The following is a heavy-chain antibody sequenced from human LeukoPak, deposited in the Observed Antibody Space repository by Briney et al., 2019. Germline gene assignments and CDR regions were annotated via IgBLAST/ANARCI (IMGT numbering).Heavy chain of an antibody. D-gene: IGHD3-16*02. CDR2: IYSGGRT. CDR3: ASPAVWGELSLRY. V-gene: IGHV3-53*01. J-gene: IGHJ4*02. CDR1: GFTVSSNY. Sequence: GGSLRLSCAASGFTVSSNYMIWVRQAPGKGLEWVSVIYSGGRTYNADSVKGRFTISRDNSKNTVYLQMNSLRAEDTAVYYCASPAVWGELSLRYWGQGTLVTVSS.